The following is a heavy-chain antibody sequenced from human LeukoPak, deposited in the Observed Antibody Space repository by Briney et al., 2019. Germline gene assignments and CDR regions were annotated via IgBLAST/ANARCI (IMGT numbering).Heavy chain of an antibody. J-gene: IGHJ3*02. D-gene: IGHD4-17*01. CDR2: INPNSGGT. V-gene: IGHV1-2*02. Sequence: ASVKVSCKASGYTFTGYYMHWVRQALGQGLEWMGWINPNSGGTNYAQKFQGRVAMTRDTSISTAYMELSRLRSDDTAVYYCARGRYGDSLDAFDIWGQGTMVTVSS. CDR3: ARGRYGDSLDAFDI. CDR1: GYTFTGYY.